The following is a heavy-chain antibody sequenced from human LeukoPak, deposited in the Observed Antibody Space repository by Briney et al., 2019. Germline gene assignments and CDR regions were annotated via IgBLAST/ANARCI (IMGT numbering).Heavy chain of an antibody. J-gene: IGHJ5*02. CDR3: ARGADGVSSNSRGWFDP. CDR2: ISASSSYI. D-gene: IGHD2-15*01. Sequence: GGSLRLSCTASGFTFSSYSMSWVRQAPGKGLEWVSSISASSSYIYYADSVKGRFTISRDNARNSLYLQMNTLRAEDTAVYSCARGADGVSSNSRGWFDPWGQGTLVTVSS. CDR1: GFTFSSYS. V-gene: IGHV3-21*01.